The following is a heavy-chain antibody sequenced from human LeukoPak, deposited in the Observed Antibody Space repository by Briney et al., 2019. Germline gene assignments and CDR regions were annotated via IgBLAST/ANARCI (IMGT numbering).Heavy chain of an antibody. V-gene: IGHV3-23*01. Sequence: PGGSLRLSCEVSGFTFSTEAMLWVRQAPGKGLEWVSSISDSSRTIYYADSVQGRLTISRDNSRNTVYLQMNSLRVEDTAFYYCAKKLGFIPQFDYWSQGTLVAVSS. CDR3: AKKLGFIPQFDY. CDR2: ISDSSRTI. J-gene: IGHJ4*02. D-gene: IGHD6-13*01. CDR1: GFTFSTEA.